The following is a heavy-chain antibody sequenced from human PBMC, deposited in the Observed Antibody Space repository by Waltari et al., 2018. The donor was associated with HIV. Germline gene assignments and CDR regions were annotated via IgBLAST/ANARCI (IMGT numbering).Heavy chain of an antibody. CDR2: WSYDGRNK. J-gene: IGHJ4*02. CDR3: ARPMNYGDYPYYFDY. CDR1: GFPFSSYA. Sequence: QVQLVESGGGVVQPGRSLRLSCAASGFPFSSYAMHWVRQAPGKGVDWVAWWSYDGRNKYYADSVKGRFTISRDNSKNTLYLQMNSLRAEDTAVYYCARPMNYGDYPYYFDYWGQGTLVTVSS. D-gene: IGHD4-17*01. V-gene: IGHV3-30*01.